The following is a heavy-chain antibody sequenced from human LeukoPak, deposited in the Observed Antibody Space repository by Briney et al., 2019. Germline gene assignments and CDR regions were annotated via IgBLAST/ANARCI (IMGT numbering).Heavy chain of an antibody. CDR3: ARDPGDTAMVHWFDP. Sequence: SETLSLTCTVSGGSISSGDYYWSWIRQPPGKGLEWIGYIYYSGSTYYNPSLKSRVTISVDTSKNQFSLKLSSVTAADTAVYYCARDPGDTAMVHWFDPWGQGTLVTVSS. CDR1: GGSISSGDYY. CDR2: IYYSGST. J-gene: IGHJ5*02. D-gene: IGHD5-18*01. V-gene: IGHV4-30-4*01.